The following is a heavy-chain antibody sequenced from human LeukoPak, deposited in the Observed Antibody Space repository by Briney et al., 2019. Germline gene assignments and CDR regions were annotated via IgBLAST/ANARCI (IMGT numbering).Heavy chain of an antibody. CDR2: ISGNGGSL. V-gene: IGHV3-23*01. CDR1: EFTFSNYA. CDR3: AKRDAYDSSGFSPLFDY. D-gene: IGHD3-22*01. J-gene: IGHJ4*02. Sequence: GGSLRLSCAASEFTFSNYAMTWVRQAPGKGLEWVSAISGNGGSLYYADSVKGRFTISRDNSKSELYLQVNSLRAEDTAVYYCAKRDAYDSSGFSPLFDYWGQGTLVTVSS.